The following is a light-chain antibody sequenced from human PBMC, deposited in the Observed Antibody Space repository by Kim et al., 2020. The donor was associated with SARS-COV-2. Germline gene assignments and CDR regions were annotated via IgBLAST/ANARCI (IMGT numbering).Light chain of an antibody. CDR2: GKN. V-gene: IGLV3-19*01. CDR1: SLRSYY. CDR3: NSRDSSGNHHVV. J-gene: IGLJ2*01. Sequence: SSELTQDPAVSVALGQTVRITCQGDSLRSYYASWYQQKPGQAPVLVIYGKNNRPSGIPDRFSGSRTGNTASLTITGAQAEDEADYYVNSRDSSGNHHVVF.